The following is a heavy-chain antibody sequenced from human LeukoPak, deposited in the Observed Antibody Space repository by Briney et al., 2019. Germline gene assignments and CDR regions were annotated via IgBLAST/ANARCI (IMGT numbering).Heavy chain of an antibody. Sequence: SETLSLTCTVSGGSISSSSYYWGWIRQPPGKGLEWIGNIYYSGSTYYNPSLKRRVTISVDTSKNQFSLKVTSVTAADTAVYYCARDPGVVIPPGYYMDVWGKGTTVTVSS. CDR1: GGSISSSSYY. CDR2: IYYSGST. D-gene: IGHD3-3*01. CDR3: ARDPGVVIPPGYYMDV. J-gene: IGHJ6*03. V-gene: IGHV4-39*07.